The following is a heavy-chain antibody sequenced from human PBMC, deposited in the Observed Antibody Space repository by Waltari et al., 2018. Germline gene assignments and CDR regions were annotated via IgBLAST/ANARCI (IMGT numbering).Heavy chain of an antibody. CDR2: IYHSGST. Sequence: QVQLQESGPGLVKPSETLSLTCAVSGYSISSGYSWGWIRQPPGKGLEWIGSIYHSGSTYYNPSLKSRVTISVDTSKNQFSLKLSSVTAADTAVYYCARQAYTWSGYGRVPFPIDYWGQGTLVTVSS. J-gene: IGHJ4*02. D-gene: IGHD5-12*01. V-gene: IGHV4-38-2*01. CDR1: GYSISSGYS. CDR3: ARQAYTWSGYGRVPFPIDY.